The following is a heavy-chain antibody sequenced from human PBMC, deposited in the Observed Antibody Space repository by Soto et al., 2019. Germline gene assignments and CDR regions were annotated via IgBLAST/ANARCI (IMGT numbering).Heavy chain of an antibody. D-gene: IGHD2-8*02. CDR2: INHSGST. V-gene: IGHV4-34*01. Sequence: QVQLQQWGAGLLKPSETLSLTCAVYGGSFSGYYWTWIRQPPGTGLEWSGEINHSGSTNYNPSPKRRATISVDTSKNQFPLKLTSVTDADTAVYYCARDKITGPFDYWGQGTLVTVSS. J-gene: IGHJ4*02. CDR1: GGSFSGYY. CDR3: ARDKITGPFDY.